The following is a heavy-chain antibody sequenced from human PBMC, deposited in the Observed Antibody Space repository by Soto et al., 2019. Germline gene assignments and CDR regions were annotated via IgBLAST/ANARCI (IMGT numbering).Heavy chain of an antibody. CDR2: ISGSGGST. J-gene: IGHJ3*02. V-gene: IGHV3-23*01. CDR3: AHPRGYGVFDAYDT. D-gene: IGHD4-17*01. Sequence: XGSLILSCAASGFTFSTYAMSWVRQAPGKGLEWVSAISGSGGSTYYADSVKGRFTISRDSSINTLYLQMNSLRTEDTAVYYCAHPRGYGVFDAYDTWRQGEMVTVSS. CDR1: GFTFSTYA.